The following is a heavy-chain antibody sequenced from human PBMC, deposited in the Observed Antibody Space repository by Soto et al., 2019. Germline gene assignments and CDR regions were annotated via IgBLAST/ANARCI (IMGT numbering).Heavy chain of an antibody. D-gene: IGHD3-10*01. V-gene: IGHV4-59*01. CDR3: ARGHWVIREMWFDP. CDR1: GGSISSYY. J-gene: IGHJ5*02. Sequence: PSETLSLTCTVSGGSISSYYWSWIRQPPGKGLEWIGYIYYSGSTNYNPSLKSRVTISVDTSKNQFSLKLSSVTAADTAVSYCARGHWVIREMWFDPWGQATRVTVSS. CDR2: IYYSGST.